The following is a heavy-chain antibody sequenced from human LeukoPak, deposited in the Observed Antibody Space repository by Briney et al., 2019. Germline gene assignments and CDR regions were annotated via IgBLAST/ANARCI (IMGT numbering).Heavy chain of an antibody. CDR3: ARDRSNWFDT. V-gene: IGHV6-1*01. CDR2: TYYRSKWYN. CDR1: GDSVSSNSAA. Sequence: SQPLSLTCAISGDSVSSNSAAWNWMRQSPSRCLKWLGWTYYRSKWYNDYAVSVKSRTNISPDTSKNQSSLQLNSVTPEDTAVYYCARDRSNWFDTWGQGTLVTVSS. J-gene: IGHJ5*02.